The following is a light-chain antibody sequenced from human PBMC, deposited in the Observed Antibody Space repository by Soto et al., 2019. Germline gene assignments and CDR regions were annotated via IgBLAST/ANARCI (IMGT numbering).Light chain of an antibody. CDR3: QQYGSSGT. J-gene: IGKJ1*01. CDR1: QCIITC. Sequence: TQSPSSLSASTGDRVTITCRASQCIITCLAWYQQNPGQALRLLIYGASNRATGIPDRFSGSGSGTDFTLTISRLEPEDFAVYYCQQYGSSGTFGQGTKVDIK. CDR2: GAS. V-gene: IGKV3-20*01.